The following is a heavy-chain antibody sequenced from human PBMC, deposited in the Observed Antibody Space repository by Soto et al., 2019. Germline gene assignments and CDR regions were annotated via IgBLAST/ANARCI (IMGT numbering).Heavy chain of an antibody. J-gene: IGHJ5*02. V-gene: IGHV1-18*01. CDR3: ARASGYVSEEKFDP. D-gene: IGHD5-12*01. CDR1: GYTFTSYG. Sequence: GASVKVSCKASGYTFTSYGISWVRQAPGQGLEWMGWISAYNGNTNYAQKLQGRVTMTTDTSTSTAYMELRSLRSDDTAVYYCARASGYVSEEKFDPWGQGTLVTVSS. CDR2: ISAYNGNT.